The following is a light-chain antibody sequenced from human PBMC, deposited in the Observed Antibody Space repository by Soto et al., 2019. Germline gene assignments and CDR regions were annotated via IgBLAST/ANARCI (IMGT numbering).Light chain of an antibody. CDR1: SSDVGSYNF. CDR2: EGS. CDR3: CSYAGSSTWV. Sequence: QSVLTQPASVAGSPGQSITISCTGTSSDVGSYNFVSWYQQHPGKAPKLMIYEGSERPSGVSNRFSGSKSGNTASLTISGLQAEDEADDYCCSYAGSSTWVFGGGTQLTVL. V-gene: IGLV2-23*01. J-gene: IGLJ3*02.